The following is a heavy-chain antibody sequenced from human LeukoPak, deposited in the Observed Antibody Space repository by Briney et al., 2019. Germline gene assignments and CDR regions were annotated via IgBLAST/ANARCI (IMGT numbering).Heavy chain of an antibody. CDR1: GFSLTSSGVG. CDR3: ARKRPGYNYSDY. V-gene: IGHV2-5*01. J-gene: IGHJ4*02. D-gene: IGHD5-24*01. Sequence: SGPTLMKPTQTLTLTCTFSGFSLTSSGVGVGWIRQPPGKALEWPALIYWNDDKYYSPSLKSRLTITKDTSKNQVVLTMTNLDPVDTATYYCARKRPGYNYSDYWGQGTLVPVSS. CDR2: IYWNDDK.